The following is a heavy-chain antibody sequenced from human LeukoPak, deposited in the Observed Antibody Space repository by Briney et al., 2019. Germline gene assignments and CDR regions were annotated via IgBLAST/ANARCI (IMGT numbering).Heavy chain of an antibody. CDR3: ARDRYDSVYNWFDP. CDR2: IYSSGST. V-gene: IGHV4-4*07. Sequence: SETLSLTCTVSGGSISNSYWSWIRQPAGKGLEWIGRIYSSGSTNCNPSLKSRVTMSVDTSKNQFSLKLTSVTAADTAVYYCARDRYDSVYNWFDPWGQGTLVTVSS. J-gene: IGHJ5*02. D-gene: IGHD3-22*01. CDR1: GGSISNSY.